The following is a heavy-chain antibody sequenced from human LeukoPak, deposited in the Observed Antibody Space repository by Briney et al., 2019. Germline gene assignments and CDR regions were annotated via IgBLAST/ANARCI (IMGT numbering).Heavy chain of an antibody. CDR2: INDRGNT. V-gene: IGHV4-34*01. J-gene: IGHJ4*02. CDR3: ARESPRDDYGDFVVFDS. Sequence: SETLSLTCAVYGGSFSGSYWNWIRQPPGKGLEWIGKINDRGNTNYNPSLWGRVTISVDTSTNQFSLKLRSVTAADTAVYFCARESPRDDYGDFVVFDSWGQGTLVTVSS. D-gene: IGHD4-17*01. CDR1: GGSFSGSY.